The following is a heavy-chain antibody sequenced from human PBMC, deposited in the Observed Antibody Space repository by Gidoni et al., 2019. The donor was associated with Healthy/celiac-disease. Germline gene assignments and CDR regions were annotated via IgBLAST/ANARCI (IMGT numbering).Heavy chain of an antibody. V-gene: IGHV4-39*07. CDR3: ARGGGGYPFDY. CDR2: IYYSGST. CDR1: GGSISSSSYY. J-gene: IGHJ4*02. Sequence: QLQLQESGPGLVKPSETLSLTCTVSGGSISSSSYYWGWIRQPPGKWLEWIGSIYYSGSTYYNPSLKSRVTISVDTSKNQFSLKLSSVTAADTAVYYCARGGGGYPFDYWGQGTLVTVSS. D-gene: IGHD3-22*01.